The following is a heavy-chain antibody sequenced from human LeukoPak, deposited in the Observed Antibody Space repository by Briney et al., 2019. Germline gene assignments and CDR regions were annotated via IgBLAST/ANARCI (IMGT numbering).Heavy chain of an antibody. CDR2: ISGSNGNT. J-gene: IGHJ4*02. CDR1: SYTFTRYG. V-gene: IGHV1-18*01. Sequence: ASVKVSCKASSYTFTRYGISWVRQAPGQGLEWMGWISGSNGNTNYAQKFQGRVSMTADTSTSTAYMELRSLRSDDTAVYYCARSGRGTYYYFDYWGQGTLVTVSS. D-gene: IGHD1-26*01. CDR3: ARSGRGTYYYFDY.